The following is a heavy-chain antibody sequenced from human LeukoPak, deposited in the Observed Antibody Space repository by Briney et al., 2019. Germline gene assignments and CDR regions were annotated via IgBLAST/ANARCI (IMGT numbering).Heavy chain of an antibody. V-gene: IGHV3-7*01. Sequence: GGSLRLSCAASGFTVSTNYMSWVRQAPGKGLEWVANIKQDGSEKYYVDSVKGRFTISRDNAKNSLYLQMNSLRAEDTAVYYWARLDGEFFYYYNSSGKFDYWGQETLVTVPS. CDR1: GFTVSTNY. CDR2: IKQDGSEK. CDR3: ARLDGEFFYYYNSSGKFDY. D-gene: IGHD3-22*01. J-gene: IGHJ4*02.